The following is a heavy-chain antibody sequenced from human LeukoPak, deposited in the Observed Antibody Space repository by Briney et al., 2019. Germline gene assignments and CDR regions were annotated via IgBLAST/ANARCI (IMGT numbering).Heavy chain of an antibody. D-gene: IGHD1-7*01. V-gene: IGHV1-46*01. CDR1: GYTFTSYY. CDR3: VREFGTGTFDY. J-gene: IGHJ4*02. Sequence: ASVKVSCKASGYTFTSYYMHWVRQVPGQGLEWMGIINPSGGSTTYAQKFQGRVTMTRDTSISTAYMELSRLRSDDTAVYYCVREFGTGTFDYWGQGTLVTVSS. CDR2: INPSGGST.